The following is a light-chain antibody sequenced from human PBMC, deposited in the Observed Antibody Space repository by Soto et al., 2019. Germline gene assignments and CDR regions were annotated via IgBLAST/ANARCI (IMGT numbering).Light chain of an antibody. J-gene: IGKJ4*01. CDR2: GAS. Sequence: EIVLTQSPGTLSLSPGERATLSCRASQSVSSSYLAWYQQKPGQAPRLLIYGASSRATGIPDRFSGSGSGTNYTLTISRLETEDFAVYYCQQYGSSPPLTLGGGTKVEIK. CDR1: QSVSSSY. V-gene: IGKV3-20*01. CDR3: QQYGSSPPLT.